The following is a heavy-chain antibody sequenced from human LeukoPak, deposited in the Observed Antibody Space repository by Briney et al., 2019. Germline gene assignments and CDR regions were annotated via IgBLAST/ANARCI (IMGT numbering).Heavy chain of an antibody. CDR3: ARTLYYDFWSGQHKYYFDY. J-gene: IGHJ4*02. CDR2: ISAYNGNT. CDR1: GYTFTSYG. Sequence: ASVKVSCKASGYTFTSYGISWVRQAPGQGLEWMGWISAYNGNTNYAQKLQGRVTMTTDTSTSTAYMELRSLRSDDTAVYYCARTLYYDFWSGQHKYYFDYWGQGTLVTVSS. D-gene: IGHD3-3*01. V-gene: IGHV1-18*01.